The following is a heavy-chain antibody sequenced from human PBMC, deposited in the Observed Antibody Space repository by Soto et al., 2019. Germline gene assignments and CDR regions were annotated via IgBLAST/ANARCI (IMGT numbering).Heavy chain of an antibody. Sequence: VQLVESGGGVVQPGRSLRLSCAASGFTFSDYAMHWVRQAPGKGLEWVAVVSHDGRNTHYADSVKGRFTISRDSSKNTVSLQMTSLRAEDTAVYYSAKGGRQWLVTSDFNYWGQGALVTVSS. CDR2: VSHDGRNT. V-gene: IGHV3-30*18. CDR3: AKGGRQWLVTSDFNY. J-gene: IGHJ4*02. D-gene: IGHD6-19*01. CDR1: GFTFSDYA.